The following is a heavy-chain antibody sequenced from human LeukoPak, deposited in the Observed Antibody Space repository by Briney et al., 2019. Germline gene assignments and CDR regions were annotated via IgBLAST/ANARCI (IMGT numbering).Heavy chain of an antibody. D-gene: IGHD3-16*01. Sequence: GGSLRLSCAASGFTVSSNYMSWVRQAPGKGLEWVAVISYDGSNKYYADSVKGRFTISRDNSKNTLYLQMNSLRAEDTAVYYCAKDRGCPDYWGQGTLVTVSS. V-gene: IGHV3-30*18. CDR3: AKDRGCPDY. CDR1: GFTVSSNY. J-gene: IGHJ4*02. CDR2: ISYDGSNK.